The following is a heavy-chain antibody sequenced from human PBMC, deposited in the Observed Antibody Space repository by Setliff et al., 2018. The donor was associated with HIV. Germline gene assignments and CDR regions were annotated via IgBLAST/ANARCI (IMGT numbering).Heavy chain of an antibody. CDR1: GGFISSSSYY. V-gene: IGHV4-39*01. CDR3: ARHFPSISLFFGDPGPFDR. Sequence: PSETLSLTCTVSGGFISSSSYYWGWIRQPPGKGLEWIGSIFNDGRTYYNPSLKSRITIPMDTSTNQFSRKLSSVTAADTAVYFCARHFPSISLFFGDPGPFDRWGQGALVTVTS. D-gene: IGHD3-10*01. J-gene: IGHJ4*02. CDR2: IFNDGRT.